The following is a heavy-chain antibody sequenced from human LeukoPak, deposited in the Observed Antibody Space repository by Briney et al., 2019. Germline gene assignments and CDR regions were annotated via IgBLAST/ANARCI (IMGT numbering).Heavy chain of an antibody. CDR3: ARSDYGDYDDAFDI. D-gene: IGHD4-17*01. CDR2: ISYDGSSK. CDR1: GFTFSSYA. Sequence: GRSLRLSCAASGFTFSSYAMHWVRQAPGKGLEWVAVISYDGSSKYYADSVKGRFTISGDNSKNTLYLQMNSLRAEDTAVYYCARSDYGDYDDAFDIWGQGTMVTVSS. V-gene: IGHV3-30*04. J-gene: IGHJ3*02.